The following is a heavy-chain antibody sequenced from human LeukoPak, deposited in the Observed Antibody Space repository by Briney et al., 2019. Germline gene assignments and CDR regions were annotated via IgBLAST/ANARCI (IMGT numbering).Heavy chain of an antibody. CDR3: ARASSGYYWDFDY. CDR1: GGSISSSNYY. V-gene: IGHV4-39*01. Sequence: SETLSLTCTVSGGSISSSNYYWGWIRQPPGKGLEWIGSIYYSGNTYYNPSLKSRVTISIDTSKNQFSLKLSSVTAADTAVYYCARASSGYYWDFDYWGQGALVTVSS. CDR2: IYYSGNT. D-gene: IGHD3-22*01. J-gene: IGHJ4*02.